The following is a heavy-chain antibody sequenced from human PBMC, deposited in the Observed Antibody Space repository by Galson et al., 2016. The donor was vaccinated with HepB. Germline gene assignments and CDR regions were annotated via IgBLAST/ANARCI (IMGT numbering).Heavy chain of an antibody. CDR2: VFLGGST. J-gene: IGHJ4*02. V-gene: IGHV3-53*01. D-gene: IGHD3-16*01. CDR1: GFTVSDYY. Sequence: SLRLSCAASGFTVSDYYMAWVRQAPGKGLEWVSVVFLGGSTYYAQSVKGRFTISRDNSKNTLYLYMNNLTAGDTAIYYCGKHGGFDYWGQGALVTVSS. CDR3: GKHGGFDY.